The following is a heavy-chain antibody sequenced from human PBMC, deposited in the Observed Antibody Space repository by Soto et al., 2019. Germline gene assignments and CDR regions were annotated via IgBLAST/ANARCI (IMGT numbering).Heavy chain of an antibody. Sequence: HPGGSLRLSCAASGFTFDDYAMHWVRQAPGKGLEWVSGISWNSGSIGYADSVKGRFTISRDNAKNSLYLQMNSLRAEDTALYYCAKGSSPVTTWGGDDYWGQGTLVTVSS. V-gene: IGHV3-9*01. CDR3: AKGSSPVTTWGGDDY. D-gene: IGHD4-17*01. J-gene: IGHJ4*02. CDR2: ISWNSGSI. CDR1: GFTFDDYA.